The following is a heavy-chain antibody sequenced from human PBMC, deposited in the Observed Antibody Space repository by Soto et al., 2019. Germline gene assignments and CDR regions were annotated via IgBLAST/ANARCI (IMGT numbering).Heavy chain of an antibody. Sequence: ASETLSLTCAVYGGSFSGYYWSWIRQPPGKGLEWIGEINHSGSTNYNPSLKSRVTMSVDTSKNQFSLKLSSVTAADTAVYYCARLRFLEWLGHYYYYYGMDVWGQGTTVTVSS. V-gene: IGHV4-34*01. CDR1: GGSFSGYY. D-gene: IGHD3-3*01. J-gene: IGHJ6*02. CDR2: INHSGST. CDR3: ARLRFLEWLGHYYYYYGMDV.